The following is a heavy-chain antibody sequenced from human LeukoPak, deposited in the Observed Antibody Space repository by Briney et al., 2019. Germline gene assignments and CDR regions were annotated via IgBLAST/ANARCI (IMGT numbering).Heavy chain of an antibody. CDR2: ISYDGSNK. CDR1: GFTFSSYA. CDR3: ARVRDKSGYYSRNKNAFDI. D-gene: IGHD3-3*01. Sequence: GGSLRLSCAASGFTFSSYAMHWVRQAPGKGLEWVAVISYDGSNKYYADSVKGRFTISRDNSKNTLYLQMDSLRAEDTAVYYCARVRDKSGYYSRNKNAFDIWGQGTMVTVSS. J-gene: IGHJ3*02. V-gene: IGHV3-30*04.